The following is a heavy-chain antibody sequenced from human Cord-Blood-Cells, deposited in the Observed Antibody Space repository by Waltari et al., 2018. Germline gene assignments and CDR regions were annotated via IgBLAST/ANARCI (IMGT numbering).Heavy chain of an antibody. CDR2: INHSGST. CDR1: GRSFSGYY. V-gene: IGHV4-34*01. CDR3: AREITFGGVIVGRPNWFDP. D-gene: IGHD3-16*02. Sequence: QVQLQQWGAGLLKPSETLSLTCAVYGRSFSGYYWSWIRQPPGKGLEWIGEINHSGSTNYNPSLKSRVTISVDTSKNQFSLKLSSVTAADTAVYYCAREITFGGVIVGRPNWFDPWGQGTLVTVSS. J-gene: IGHJ5*02.